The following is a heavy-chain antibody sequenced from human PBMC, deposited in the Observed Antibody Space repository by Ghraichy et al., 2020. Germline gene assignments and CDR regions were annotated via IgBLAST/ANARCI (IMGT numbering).Heavy chain of an antibody. CDR3: AVTHATIFGVVIIGDGFDP. J-gene: IGHJ5*02. CDR1: GGSISSSSYY. D-gene: IGHD3-3*01. CDR2: IYYSGST. V-gene: IGHV4-39*01. Sequence: QTLSLTCTVSGGSISSSSYYWGWIRQPPGKGLEWIGSIYYSGSTYYNPSLKSRVTISVDTSKNQFSLKLSSVTAADTAVYYCAVTHATIFGVVIIGDGFDPWGQGTLVTVSS.